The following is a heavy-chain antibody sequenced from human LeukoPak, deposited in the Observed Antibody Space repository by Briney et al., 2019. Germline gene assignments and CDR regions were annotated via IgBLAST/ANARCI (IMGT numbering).Heavy chain of an antibody. CDR2: SGSSGST. V-gene: IGHV3-23*01. J-gene: IGHJ6*02. D-gene: IGHD2-2*02. Sequence: GGSLRLSCAASGFTFSGYAMSWVRQAPGKGLEWVSMSGSSGSTDYADSVKGRLTISRDNSKNTLYLEMNSLRAEDTAVYYCATAPILRGEGGEHYKYGMDVWGQGTTVIVSS. CDR1: GFTFSGYA. CDR3: ATAPILRGEGGEHYKYGMDV.